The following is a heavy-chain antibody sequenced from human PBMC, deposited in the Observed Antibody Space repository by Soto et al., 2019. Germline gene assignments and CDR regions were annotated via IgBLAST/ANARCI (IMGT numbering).Heavy chain of an antibody. V-gene: IGHV1-8*01. CDR3: ARGHVDTAMVTAGFDP. D-gene: IGHD5-18*01. CDR1: GYTFTSYD. Sequence: QVQLVQSGAEVKKPGASVKVSCKASGYTFTSYDINWVRQATGQGLEWMGWMNPNNGNTGYAQKFQGRVTMTRNTSISTAYMELSSLRSEDTAVYYCARGHVDTAMVTAGFDPWGQGTLVTVSS. CDR2: MNPNNGNT. J-gene: IGHJ5*02.